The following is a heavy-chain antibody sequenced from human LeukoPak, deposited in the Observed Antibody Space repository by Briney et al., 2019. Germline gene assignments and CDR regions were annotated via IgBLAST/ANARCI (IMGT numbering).Heavy chain of an antibody. CDR1: GFTFSSYG. V-gene: IGHV3-30*18. J-gene: IGHJ4*02. CDR3: AKGSQDYYDSSGYFY. CDR2: ISYDGSNK. Sequence: GRSLRLSCAASGFTFSSYGMHWVRQAPGKGLEWVAVISYDGSNKYYADSVKGRFTISRDNSKNTLYLQMNSLRAEDTAVYYCAKGSQDYYDSSGYFYWGQGTLVTVSS. D-gene: IGHD3-22*01.